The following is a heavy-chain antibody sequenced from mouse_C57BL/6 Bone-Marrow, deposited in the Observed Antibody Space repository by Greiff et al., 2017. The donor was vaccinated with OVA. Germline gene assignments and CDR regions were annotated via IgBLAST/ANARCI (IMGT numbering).Heavy chain of an antibody. CDR1: GFTFSSYA. D-gene: IGHD4-1*01. Sequence: EVKLQESGGGLVKPGGSLKLSCAASGFTFSSYAMSWVRQTPEKRLEWVATISDGGSYTYYPDNVKGRFTISRDNAKNNLYLQMSHLKSEDTAMYYCARDELGLRYFDVWGTGTTVTVSS. CDR2: ISDGGSYT. J-gene: IGHJ1*03. CDR3: ARDELGLRYFDV. V-gene: IGHV5-4*01.